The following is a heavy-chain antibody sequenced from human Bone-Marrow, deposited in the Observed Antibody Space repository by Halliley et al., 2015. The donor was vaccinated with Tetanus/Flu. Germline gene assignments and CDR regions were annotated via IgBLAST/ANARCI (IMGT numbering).Heavy chain of an antibody. J-gene: IGHJ4*02. CDR2: IYHSGNT. CDR1: GSSVSGGGYH. Sequence: LRLSCSVSGSSVSGGGYHWSWIRQPPGKGLEWIGHIYHSGNTNYNPSLKSRVTTSVDRSKDQFSLRLTSVTAAGAAVYYCARILPSAITAGYWGQGPLVPVSS. CDR3: ARILPSAITAGY. V-gene: IGHV4-61*08. D-gene: IGHD2-21*02.